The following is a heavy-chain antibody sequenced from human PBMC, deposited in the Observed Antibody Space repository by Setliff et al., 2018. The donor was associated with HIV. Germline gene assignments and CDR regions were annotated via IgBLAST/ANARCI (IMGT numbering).Heavy chain of an antibody. CDR2: ISSQSTYT. Sequence: GGSLRLSCAASGFTFSDSYMSWIRQAPGKGLEWVSYISSQSTYTNYADSVRGRFTISRDNSKNTLYLQMNSLRAEDTAVYYCARENSGTYLGGVFDYWGQGTLVTVPQ. CDR3: ARENSGTYLGGVFDY. V-gene: IGHV3-11*06. D-gene: IGHD1-26*01. CDR1: GFTFSDSY. J-gene: IGHJ4*02.